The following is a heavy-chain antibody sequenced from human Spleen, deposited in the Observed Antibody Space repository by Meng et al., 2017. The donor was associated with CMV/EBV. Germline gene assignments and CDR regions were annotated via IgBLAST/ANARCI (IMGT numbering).Heavy chain of an antibody. CDR1: GGSISSSTYY. D-gene: IGHD2-2*01. CDR2: IYYSGST. V-gene: IGHV4-61*01. J-gene: IGHJ6*02. CDR3: ARDILPPVIRARNYYYGMDV. Sequence: SETLSLTCTVSGGSISSSTYYWGWIRQPPGKGLEWIGYIYYSGSTNYNPSLKSRVTFSLDTSKNQFSLKLSSVTAADTAVYYCARDILPPVIRARNYYYGMDVWGQGTTVTVSS.